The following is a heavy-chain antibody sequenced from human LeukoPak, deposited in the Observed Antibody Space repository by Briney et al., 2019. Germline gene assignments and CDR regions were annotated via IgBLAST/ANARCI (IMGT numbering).Heavy chain of an antibody. CDR2: VYYSGST. CDR1: GDSISSYY. V-gene: IGHV4-59*08. D-gene: IGHD3-3*01. J-gene: IGHJ5*02. CDR3: VGRSGSRTLFSFGWFDP. Sequence: PSETLSLTCTVSGDSISSYYWSWIRQSPEKGLEWIGYVYYSGSTNYNPSLESRVTISIDTTKNQFSLKLRSVTAADTAVYYCVGRSGSRTLFSFGWFDPWGQRTLVTAPS.